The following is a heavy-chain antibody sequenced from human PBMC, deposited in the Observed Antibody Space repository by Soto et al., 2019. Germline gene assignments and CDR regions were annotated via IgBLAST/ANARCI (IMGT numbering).Heavy chain of an antibody. V-gene: IGHV1-69*12. D-gene: IGHD2-15*01. CDR2: IIPMFDTP. CDR3: ASSGGLARDFNY. CDR1: GGTFSSDS. Sequence: QVQLVQSGAEVKKPGSSVKVSCKASGGTFSSDSFSWVRQAPGQGLEWMGGIIPMFDTPIYAQKFQDRVTITADESPSKAYMQLSSLRSGDTAVYYCASSGGLARDFNYWGQGSLVTVSS. J-gene: IGHJ4*02.